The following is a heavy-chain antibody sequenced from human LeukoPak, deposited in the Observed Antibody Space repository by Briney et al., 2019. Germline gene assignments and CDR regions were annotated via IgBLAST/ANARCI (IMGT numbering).Heavy chain of an antibody. Sequence: GGSLRLSCAASGFTFSSYGMHWVRQAPGKGLEWVAVISYDGSNKYYADFVKGRFTISRDNSKNTLYLQMNSLRAEDTAVYYCAKFGTDVYYYDSSGYDDYWGQGTLVTVSS. D-gene: IGHD3-22*01. CDR1: GFTFSSYG. V-gene: IGHV3-30*18. CDR2: ISYDGSNK. J-gene: IGHJ4*02. CDR3: AKFGTDVYYYDSSGYDDY.